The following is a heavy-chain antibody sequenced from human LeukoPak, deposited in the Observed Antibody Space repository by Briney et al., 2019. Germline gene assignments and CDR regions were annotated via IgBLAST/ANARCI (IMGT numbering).Heavy chain of an antibody. D-gene: IGHD3-10*01. Sequence: SETLSLTCAVYGGSFSGYYWSWIRQPPGKGLEWIGEINHSGSTNYNPSLKSRVATSVDTSKNQFSLILSSVTAADTAVYYCARNADGSGNLLPFYFDYWGPGTLVTVSS. V-gene: IGHV4-34*09. CDR3: ARNADGSGNLLPFYFDY. J-gene: IGHJ4*02. CDR1: GGSFSGYY. CDR2: INHSGST.